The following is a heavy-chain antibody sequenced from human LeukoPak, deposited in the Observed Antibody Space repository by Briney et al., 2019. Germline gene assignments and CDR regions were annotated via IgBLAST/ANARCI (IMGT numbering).Heavy chain of an antibody. Sequence: ASVKVSCKASGYTFGTYAISWVRQAPGQGLEWMGWVSAYNGQISYAQKFQGRVTMTTDTSTSTGYMDLKSLRSDDTAVYYCASAVAAPDQDPPFDYWGQGTLVTVSS. CDR1: GYTFGTYA. D-gene: IGHD6-25*01. J-gene: IGHJ4*02. V-gene: IGHV1-18*04. CDR3: ASAVAAPDQDPPFDY. CDR2: VSAYNGQI.